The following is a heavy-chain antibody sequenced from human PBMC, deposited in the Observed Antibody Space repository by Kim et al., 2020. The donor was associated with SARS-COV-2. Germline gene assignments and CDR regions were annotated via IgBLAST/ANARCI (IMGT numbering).Heavy chain of an antibody. J-gene: IGHJ4*02. D-gene: IGHD3-22*01. Sequence: SLKSRVTISVDTSKNQFSLKLSSVTAADTAVYYCARDTGHYDSSGYYLGYWGQGTLVTVSS. V-gene: IGHV4-59*01. CDR3: ARDTGHYDSSGYYLGY.